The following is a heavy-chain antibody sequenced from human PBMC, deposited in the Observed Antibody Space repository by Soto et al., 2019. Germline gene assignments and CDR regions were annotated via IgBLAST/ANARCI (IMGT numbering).Heavy chain of an antibody. CDR2: ISVSGGNT. D-gene: IGHD3-22*01. CDR1: GFTFSSFA. V-gene: IGHV3-23*01. J-gene: IGHJ4*02. Sequence: GGSLRLSCAASGFTFSSFAMSWVRQAPGKGLEWVSTISVSGGNTYYADSVEGRFTISRDNSKNTLFLQMNSLRAEDTAVYYCAKAPKEYDTSGSWYYWGQGTQVTVSS. CDR3: AKAPKEYDTSGSWYY.